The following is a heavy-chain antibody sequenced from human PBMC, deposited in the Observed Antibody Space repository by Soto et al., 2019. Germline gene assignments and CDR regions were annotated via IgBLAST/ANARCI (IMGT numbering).Heavy chain of an antibody. CDR1: GFALTTTA. J-gene: IGHJ5*02. CDR2: VSASGATS. CDR3: ARTESMVVVDVPPRWFDL. V-gene: IGHV3-23*01. Sequence: PGGSLRLSCSASGFALTTTAMSWVRLAPGRGLEWVSTVSASGATSLYTDSVRGRFTIYKDSSANTLSLQLDSVTIEDTAVYFCARTESMVVVDVPPRWFDLWGQGXLVTVSS. D-gene: IGHD2-15*01.